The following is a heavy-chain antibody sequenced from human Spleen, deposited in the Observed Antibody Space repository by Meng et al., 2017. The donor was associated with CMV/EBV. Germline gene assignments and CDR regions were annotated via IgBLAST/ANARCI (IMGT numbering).Heavy chain of an antibody. Sequence: FAVYGGSFSGYSWIWLRQPPGKGLDWIGEINHSGSTNYNPSLKSRVTISVDTSKNQFSLKLSSVTAADTAVYYCARSGSYYSRSFDYWGQGTLVTVSS. D-gene: IGHD1-26*01. V-gene: IGHV4-34*01. J-gene: IGHJ4*02. CDR2: INHSGST. CDR3: ARSGSYYSRSFDY. CDR1: GGSFSGYS.